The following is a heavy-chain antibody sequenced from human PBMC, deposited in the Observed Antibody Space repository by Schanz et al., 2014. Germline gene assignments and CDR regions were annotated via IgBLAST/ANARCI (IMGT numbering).Heavy chain of an antibody. V-gene: IGHV3-7*01. CDR1: GLIFSNYV. D-gene: IGHD1-1*01. J-gene: IGHJ5*02. CDR2: IKKDGSEK. CDR3: ARGRVLES. Sequence: EVQLAESGGGLVQPGGSLKLSCAASGLIFSNYVMSWVRQAPGKGLEWVANIKKDGSEKYYVDSVKGRFTISRDNAKNSLFLQMNSLRPEDTAVYYCARGRVLESWGQGTLVTVSS.